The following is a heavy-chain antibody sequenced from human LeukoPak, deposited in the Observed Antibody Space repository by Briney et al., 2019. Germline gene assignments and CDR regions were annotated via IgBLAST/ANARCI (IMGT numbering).Heavy chain of an antibody. CDR2: ISASGSGSTI. J-gene: IGHJ2*01. CDR1: GFTFSSFE. CDR3: AREDYYDSLGYFDL. D-gene: IGHD3-22*01. Sequence: PVGSLRLSCAASGFTFSSFEVNWVRQAPGKGLEWLSYISASGSGSTIYYADSVKGRFTISRDNAKNSLYLQMNSLRAEDTAVYYCAREDYYDSLGYFDLWGRGTLVTVSS. V-gene: IGHV3-48*03.